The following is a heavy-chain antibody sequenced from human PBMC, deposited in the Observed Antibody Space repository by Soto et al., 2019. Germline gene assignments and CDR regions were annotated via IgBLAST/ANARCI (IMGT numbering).Heavy chain of an antibody. CDR2: IHYSGST. J-gene: IGHJ4*01. V-gene: IGHV4-31*03. CDR1: GGSISNGGYY. CDR3: ARVRGSGSYAAYYLDS. D-gene: IGHD3-10*01. Sequence: SETLSLTCTVSGGSISNGGYYWNWVRQHPGKGLEWIGYIHYSGSTWYNPSLESRVTISVDTSKDQFSLKLRSVTAADTAVYYCARVRGSGSYAAYYLDSWGQGTLLTV.